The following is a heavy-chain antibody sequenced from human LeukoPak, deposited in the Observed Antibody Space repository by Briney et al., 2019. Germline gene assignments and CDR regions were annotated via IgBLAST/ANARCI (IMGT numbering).Heavy chain of an antibody. V-gene: IGHV1-2*02. J-gene: IGHJ5*02. CDR2: INPNSGGT. D-gene: IGHD5-18*01. Sequence: GASVKVSCKASGYTFTGYYMHWVRQAPGQGLEWMGWINPNSGGTNYARKFQGRVTMTRDTSISTAYMELSRLRSDDTAVYYCARAQQLWLKGYWFDPWGQGTLVTVSS. CDR3: ARAQQLWLKGYWFDP. CDR1: GYTFTGYY.